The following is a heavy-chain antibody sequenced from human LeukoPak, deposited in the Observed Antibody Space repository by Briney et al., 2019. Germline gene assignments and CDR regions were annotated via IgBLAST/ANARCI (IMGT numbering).Heavy chain of an antibody. D-gene: IGHD2-15*01. CDR2: ISYDGSNK. CDR3: AKATLCSGGSCYFGFDY. CDR1: GFTFSSYG. V-gene: IGHV3-30*18. Sequence: GGSLRLSCAASGFTFSSYGMHWVRQAPGKGLEWVAVISYDGSNKYYADSVKGRFTISRDNSKNTLYLQMNSLRAEDTAVYYCAKATLCSGGSCYFGFDYWGQGTLVTVSS. J-gene: IGHJ4*02.